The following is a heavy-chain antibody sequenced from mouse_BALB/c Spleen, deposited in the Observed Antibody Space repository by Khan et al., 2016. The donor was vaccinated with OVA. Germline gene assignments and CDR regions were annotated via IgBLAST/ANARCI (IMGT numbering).Heavy chain of an antibody. Sequence: QVQLQQSGAELARPGASVKMSCKASGYTFTSYTIHWIKKRPGQGLEWIGYINPSTGYTNYNHKFKDKATLTTAKSSTPAYLQLSSLTSDDSAVYNCVRDGAYHRNDGWFAYWGQGTLVTVSA. CDR2: INPSTGYT. CDR3: VRDGAYHRNDGWFAY. V-gene: IGHV1-4*01. CDR1: GYTFTSYT. J-gene: IGHJ3*01. D-gene: IGHD2-14*01.